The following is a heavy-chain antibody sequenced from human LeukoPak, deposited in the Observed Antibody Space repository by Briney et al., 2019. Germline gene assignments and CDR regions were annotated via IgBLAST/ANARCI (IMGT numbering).Heavy chain of an antibody. CDR1: GGSISSYY. CDR3: ARGGDFWSDGFDP. J-gene: IGHJ5*02. CDR2: IYYSGSI. V-gene: IGHV4-59*01. D-gene: IGHD3-3*01. Sequence: SETLSLTCTVSGGSISSYYWSWIRQPPGKGLEWIGYIYYSGSINYNPSLKSRVTISVDTSKNQFSLKLSSVTAADTAVYYCARGGDFWSDGFDPWGQGTLVTVSS.